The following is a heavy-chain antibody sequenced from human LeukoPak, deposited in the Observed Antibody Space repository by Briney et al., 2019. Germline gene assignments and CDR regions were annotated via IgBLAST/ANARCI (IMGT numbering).Heavy chain of an antibody. Sequence: PSETLSLTCTVSGGSISSSSYYWGWIRQPPGKGLEWIGTIFYSGSAYYNPSLKSRVTISVDTSKNHFTLKLRSVSAADTAVYYCASSLVGFGDVRSGYGMDVWGQGTSVTVSS. CDR1: GGSISSSSYY. V-gene: IGHV4-39*06. CDR2: IFYSGSA. D-gene: IGHD1-26*01. CDR3: ASSLVGFGDVRSGYGMDV. J-gene: IGHJ6*02.